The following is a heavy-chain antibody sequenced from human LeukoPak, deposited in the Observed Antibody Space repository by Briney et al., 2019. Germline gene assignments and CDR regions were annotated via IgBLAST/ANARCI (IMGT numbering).Heavy chain of an antibody. CDR2: INPNSGGT. D-gene: IGHD4-23*01. J-gene: IGHJ4*02. CDR1: GYTFTGYY. V-gene: IGHV1-2*02. Sequence: GASVKVSCKASGYTFTGYYMHWVRQAPGQGLEWMGWINPNSGGTDYAQKFQGRVTMTRDTSISTAYMDLSRLRSDDTAVYYCAKYFGGSLYYFDYWGQGTLVTVSS. CDR3: AKYFGGSLYYFDY.